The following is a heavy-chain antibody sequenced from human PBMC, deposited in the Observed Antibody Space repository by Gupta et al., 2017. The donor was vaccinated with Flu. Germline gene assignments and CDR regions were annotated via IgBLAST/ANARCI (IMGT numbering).Heavy chain of an antibody. CDR3: ARDRDGSRESGYLDL. D-gene: IGHD3-10*01. CDR1: GFTFSFYD. Sequence: QVQLVESGGGVVQPGRSLRLSCAASGFTFSFYDIHWVRQAPGKGLGWVAVIWTHGTTKYYADSGKGRFTISRDNSENTLYLQMNSLRAEATAVYYCARDRDGSRESGYLDLWGRGTLVSVSS. V-gene: IGHV3-33*01. J-gene: IGHJ2*01. CDR2: IWTHGTTK.